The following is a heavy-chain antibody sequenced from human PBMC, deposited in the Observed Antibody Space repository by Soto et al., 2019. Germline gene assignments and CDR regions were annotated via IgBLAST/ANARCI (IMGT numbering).Heavy chain of an antibody. D-gene: IGHD2-2*01. V-gene: IGHV3-53*01. J-gene: IGHJ6*02. Sequence: AGGSLRLSCAASGFTVSSNYMSWVRQAPGKGLEWVSVIYSGGSTYYADSVKGRFTISRDNSKNTLYLQMNSLRAEDTAVYYCARVPAANYYGMDVWGQGTTVTVSS. CDR1: GFTVSSNY. CDR3: ARVPAANYYGMDV. CDR2: IYSGGST.